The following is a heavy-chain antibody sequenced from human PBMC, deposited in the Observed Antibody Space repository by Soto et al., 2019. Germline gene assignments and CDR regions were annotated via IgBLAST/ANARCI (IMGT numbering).Heavy chain of an antibody. CDR2: ISSGGDYI. CDR1: FTFSMYS. D-gene: IGHD1-26*01. CDR3: TRDQGGSYDSWFDP. Sequence: EVQVVESGGGLVQPGGSLRLSCSFTFSMYSMNWVRQAPDKGLGWVASISSGGDYIKYADSVKGRFTISRDNAKNSVSLQMNSLRVDDTAIYFCTRDQGGSYDSWFDPWGQGTLVTVSS. V-gene: IGHV3-21*01. J-gene: IGHJ5*02.